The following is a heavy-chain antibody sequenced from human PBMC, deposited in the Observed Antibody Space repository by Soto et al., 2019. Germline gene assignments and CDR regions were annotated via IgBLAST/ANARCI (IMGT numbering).Heavy chain of an antibody. J-gene: IGHJ5*02. V-gene: IGHV3-7*03. CDR2: IRQDGGAQ. CDR3: VRGGHGSGSYLGSS. CDR1: GFTFTTYW. Sequence: QLGGSLRLSCVSSGFTFTTYWMSWVRQAPGKGLEWVANIRQDGGAQYYVDSVKGRFTISRDNAKNSVYLQMDSLRVEDTAVYYCVRGGHGSGSYLGSSWGQGILVTVCS. D-gene: IGHD3-10*01.